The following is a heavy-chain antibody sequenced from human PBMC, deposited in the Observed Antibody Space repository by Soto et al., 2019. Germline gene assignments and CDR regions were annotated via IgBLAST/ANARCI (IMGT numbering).Heavy chain of an antibody. CDR2: IDWDDDK. D-gene: IGHD5-12*01. J-gene: IGHJ4*02. V-gene: IGHV2-70*11. Sequence: SGPTLVKPTQTLTLTCTFSGFSLSTSGMCVSWIRQPPGKALEWLARIDWDDDKYYSTSLKTRLTISKDTSKNQVVLTMTNMDPVDTATYYCARLTLDSGYDQYYFDYWGQGTLVTVSS. CDR1: GFSLSTSGMC. CDR3: ARLTLDSGYDQYYFDY.